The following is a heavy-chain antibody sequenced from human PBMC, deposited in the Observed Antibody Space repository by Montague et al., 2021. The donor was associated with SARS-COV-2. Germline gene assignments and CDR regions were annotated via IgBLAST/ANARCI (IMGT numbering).Heavy chain of an antibody. CDR2: IRSEATGGTT. Sequence: SLRLSCATSGFNFRDYGMSWARRAPGKGLEWVGFIRSEATGGTTNYAASARGRFTISRDDSKSILYLQMNSLEIEDTALYYCFIFCGGDCRNEAFDFWGQGTMVTVLS. J-gene: IGHJ3*01. CDR1: GFNFRDYG. V-gene: IGHV3-49*04. CDR3: FIFCGGDCRNEAFDF. D-gene: IGHD2-21*02.